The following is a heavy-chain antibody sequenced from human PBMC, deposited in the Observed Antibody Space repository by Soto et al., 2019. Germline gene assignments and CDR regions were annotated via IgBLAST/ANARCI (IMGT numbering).Heavy chain of an antibody. V-gene: IGHV3-23*01. CDR2: ISGSGGST. Sequence: EVQLLESGGGLVQPGGSLRLSCAASGFTFSNYVMNWVRQAPGKGLEWISVISGSGGSTYYADSVKGRFTISRDNSKNTLYLQMNSLRAEDTAVDYCAKRASGSYFDYWSQGTLVTVSS. D-gene: IGHD3-10*01. J-gene: IGHJ4*02. CDR3: AKRASGSYFDY. CDR1: GFTFSNYV.